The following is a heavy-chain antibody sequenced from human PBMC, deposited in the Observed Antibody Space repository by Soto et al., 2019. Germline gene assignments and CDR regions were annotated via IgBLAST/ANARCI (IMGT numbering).Heavy chain of an antibody. J-gene: IGHJ4*02. Sequence: QVQLVESGGGVVQPGRSLRLSCAASGFILSHYDMHWVRQAPGKGLEWLAVFSPDGSKIYHADSVKGRFTISRDLSKNTLYLQMNNLRPEDTAVYFCAREVTPERPFDYWGQGTLVTVSS. V-gene: IGHV3-30*04. CDR2: FSPDGSKI. D-gene: IGHD3-10*01. CDR3: AREVTPERPFDY. CDR1: GFILSHYD.